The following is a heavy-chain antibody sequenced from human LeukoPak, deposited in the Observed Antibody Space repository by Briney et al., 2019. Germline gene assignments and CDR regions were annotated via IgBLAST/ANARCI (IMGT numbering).Heavy chain of an antibody. V-gene: IGHV1-18*01. CDR1: GYTFTSYG. CDR3: ARMGWLRASTAGTEYFQH. Sequence: ASVKVSCKASGYTFTSYGISWVRQAPGQGLEWVGWISAYNGNTNYAQKLQGRVTMTTDTSTSTAYMELRSLRSDDTAVYYCARMGWLRASTAGTEYFQHWGQGTLVTVSS. D-gene: IGHD5-12*01. CDR2: ISAYNGNT. J-gene: IGHJ1*01.